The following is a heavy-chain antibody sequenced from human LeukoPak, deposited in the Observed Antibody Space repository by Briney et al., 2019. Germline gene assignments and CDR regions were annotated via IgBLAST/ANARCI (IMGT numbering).Heavy chain of an antibody. CDR2: ISSSSSTI. CDR1: GFTFSSYS. J-gene: IGHJ4*02. Sequence: PGGSLRLSCAASGFTFSSYSMNWVRQAPGKGLERVSYISSSSSTIYYADSVKGRFTISRDNAKNSLYLQMNSLRAEDTAVYYCARDRRGWLQYKTIDYWGRGTLVTVSS. D-gene: IGHD5-24*01. CDR3: ARDRRGWLQYKTIDY. V-gene: IGHV3-48*01.